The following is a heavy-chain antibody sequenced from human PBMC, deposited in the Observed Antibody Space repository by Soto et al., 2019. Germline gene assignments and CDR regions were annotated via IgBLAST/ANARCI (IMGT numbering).Heavy chain of an antibody. CDR3: ARDLEGAYDFWSGPALDY. Sequence: GGSLRLSCAASGFTFSSYGMHWVRQAPGKGLEWVAVIWYDGSNKYYADSVKGRFTISRDNSKNTLYLQMNSLRAEDTAVYYCARDLEGAYDFWSGPALDYWGQGTLVTVSS. V-gene: IGHV3-33*01. CDR1: GFTFSSYG. J-gene: IGHJ4*02. CDR2: IWYDGSNK. D-gene: IGHD3-3*01.